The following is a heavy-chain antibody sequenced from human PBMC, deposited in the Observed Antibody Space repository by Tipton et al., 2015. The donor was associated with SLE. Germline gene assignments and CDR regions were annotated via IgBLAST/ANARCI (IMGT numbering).Heavy chain of an antibody. Sequence: RSLRLSCAASGFIFSTHTMHWVRQAPGKGLEWVALISYDGTKKNYADSVKGRFTISRDNSKNILYLQMNSLRDEDRAVYFCARDHYGDPGGYFDYWGQGTLVTVSS. D-gene: IGHD4-17*01. J-gene: IGHJ4*02. CDR3: ARDHYGDPGGYFDY. CDR2: ISYDGTKK. V-gene: IGHV3-30*04. CDR1: GFIFSTHT.